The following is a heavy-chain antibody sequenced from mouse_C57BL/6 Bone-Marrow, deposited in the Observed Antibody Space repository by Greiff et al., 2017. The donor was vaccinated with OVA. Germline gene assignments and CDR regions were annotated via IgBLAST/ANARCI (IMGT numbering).Heavy chain of an antibody. CDR2: IRNKANNHAT. CDR1: GFTFSDAW. V-gene: IGHV6-6*01. D-gene: IGHD2-4*01. J-gene: IGHJ2*01. Sequence: EVQVVESGGGLVQPGGSMKLSCAASGFTFSDAWMDWVRQSPEKGLEWVAEIRNKANNHATYYAESVKGRFTISRDDSKSSVYLQMNSLRAEDTGIYYCTHLYYDYDGALFDYWGQGTTLTVSS. CDR3: THLYYDYDGALFDY.